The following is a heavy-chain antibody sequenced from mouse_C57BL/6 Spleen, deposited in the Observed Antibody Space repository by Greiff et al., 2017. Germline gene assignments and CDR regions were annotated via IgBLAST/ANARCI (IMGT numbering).Heavy chain of an antibody. Sequence: QVHVKQSGAELVKPGASVKMSCKASGYTFTTYPIEWMKQNHGKSLEWIGNFHPYNDDTKYNEKFKGKATLTVEKSSSTVYLELSRLTSDDSAVYYCARGGGVYYPFAYWGQGTLVTVSA. CDR3: ARGGGVYYPFAY. CDR1: GYTFTTYP. J-gene: IGHJ3*01. CDR2: FHPYNDDT. D-gene: IGHD1-1*01. V-gene: IGHV1-47*01.